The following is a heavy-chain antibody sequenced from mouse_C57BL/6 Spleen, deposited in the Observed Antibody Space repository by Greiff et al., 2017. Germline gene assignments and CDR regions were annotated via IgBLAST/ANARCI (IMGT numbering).Heavy chain of an antibody. CDR2: IDPETGGT. CDR1: GYTFTDYE. V-gene: IGHV1-15*01. CDR3: TRRELLSHWYFDV. Sequence: QVQLQQSGAELVRPGASVTLSCKASGYTFTDYEMHWVKQTPVHGLEWIGAIDPETGGTAYNQKFKGKAILTADKSSSTAYMDLRTLTSEDSAVYYCTRRELLSHWYFDVWGTGTTVTVSS. J-gene: IGHJ1*03. D-gene: IGHD6-1*01.